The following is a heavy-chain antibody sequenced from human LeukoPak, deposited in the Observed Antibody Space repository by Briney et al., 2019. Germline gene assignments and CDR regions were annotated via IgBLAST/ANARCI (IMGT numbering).Heavy chain of an antibody. J-gene: IGHJ3*02. CDR1: GGSISSYY. CDR2: IYYSGSP. CDR3: ASGESDAFDI. Sequence: SETLSLTCTVSGGSISSYYWGWIRQPPGKGLEWIGTIYYSGSPYYNPSLKSRVTISVDTSKNQFSLKLTSVTAADTAVYYCASGESDAFDIWGQGTMVTVSS. D-gene: IGHD3-10*01. V-gene: IGHV4-39*01.